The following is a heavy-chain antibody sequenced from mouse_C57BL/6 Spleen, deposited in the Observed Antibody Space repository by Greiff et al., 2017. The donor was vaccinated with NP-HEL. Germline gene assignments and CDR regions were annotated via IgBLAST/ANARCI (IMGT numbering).Heavy chain of an antibody. CDR1: GYTFTSYW. J-gene: IGHJ4*01. CDR2: IDPSDSST. CDR3: ARRVAFLYYGSSYAMDY. D-gene: IGHD1-1*01. V-gene: IGHV1-69*01. Sequence: QVQLQQPGAELVMPGASVKLSCKASGYTFTSYWMHWVKQRPGQGLEWIGEIDPSDSSTNYNQKFKGKSTLTVDKSSSTAYMQLSSLTSEDSAVYSCARRVAFLYYGSSYAMDYWGQGTSVTVSS.